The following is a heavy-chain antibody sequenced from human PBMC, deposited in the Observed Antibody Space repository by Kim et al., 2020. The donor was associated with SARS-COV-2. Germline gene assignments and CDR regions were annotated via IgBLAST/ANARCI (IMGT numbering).Heavy chain of an antibody. CDR2: VYYSGNT. CDR1: GGSTRSPTYY. J-gene: IGHJ4*02. D-gene: IGHD4-4*01. CDR3: ARVDSNYFDY. V-gene: IGHV4-39*01. Sequence: SETLSLTCFVSGGSTRSPTYYWGWIRQPPGKGLEWIGNVYYSGNTYYNPSLKSRLTISIDTSKNQFSLKLNSVTAADTALYYCARVDSNYFDYWGQETLVTLS.